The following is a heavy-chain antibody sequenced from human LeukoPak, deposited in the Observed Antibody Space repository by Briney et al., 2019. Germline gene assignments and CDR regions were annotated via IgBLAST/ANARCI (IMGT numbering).Heavy chain of an antibody. CDR3: ARGTGYSGYDYYYYYYMDV. V-gene: IGHV3-11*01. J-gene: IGHJ6*03. Sequence: PGGSLRLSCAASGFTFSDYYMSWIRQAPGKGLEWVSYISSSGSTIYYADSVKGRFTISRDNAKNSLYLQMNSLRAEDTAVYYCARGTGYSGYDYYYYYYMDVWGKGTTVTISS. D-gene: IGHD5-12*01. CDR1: GFTFSDYY. CDR2: ISSSGSTI.